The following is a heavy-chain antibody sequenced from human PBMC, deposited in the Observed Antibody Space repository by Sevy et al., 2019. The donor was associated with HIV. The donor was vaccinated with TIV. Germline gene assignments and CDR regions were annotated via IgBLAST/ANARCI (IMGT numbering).Heavy chain of an antibody. V-gene: IGHV3-49*03. J-gene: IGHJ4*02. D-gene: IGHD3-22*01. CDR3: TRDLLGYDSSGYYKAGFGFDY. CDR1: GFTFGDYA. Sequence: GGSLRLSCTASGFTFGDYAMSWFRQAPGKGLEWVGFIRSKAYGGTTEYAASVKGRFTISRDDSKGIAYLQMNSLKTEDTAVYYCTRDLLGYDSSGYYKAGFGFDYWGQGTLVTVSS. CDR2: IRSKAYGGTT.